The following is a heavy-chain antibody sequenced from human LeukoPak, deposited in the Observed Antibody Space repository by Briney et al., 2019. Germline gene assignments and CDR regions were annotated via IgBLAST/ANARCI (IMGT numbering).Heavy chain of an antibody. CDR2: ISGSGGST. CDR1: GLPFSSYA. D-gene: IGHD6-19*01. V-gene: IGHV3-23*01. Sequence: GGSLRLSCAASGLPFSSYAMSWVRQAPGKGLDWVSAISGSGGSTYSADSVKGRSTSPRASSKKPPYLRMASLRAEDPAVYNWAKDRYVAAVTVTLFDYWGQGALVTASS. J-gene: IGHJ4*02. CDR3: AKDRYVAAVTVTLFDY.